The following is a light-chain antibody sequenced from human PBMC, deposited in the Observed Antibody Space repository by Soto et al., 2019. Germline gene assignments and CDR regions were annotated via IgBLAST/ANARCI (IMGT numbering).Light chain of an antibody. CDR2: DVS. CDR3: SSYTSSSTLGV. CDR1: SSDVGGYNY. J-gene: IGLJ2*01. Sequence: QSALTQPASGSGCPGQSITISCTGTSSDVGGYNYVSWYQQHPGKAPKLMIYDVSNRPSGVSNRFSGSKSGNTASLTISGLQAEDEADYYCSSYTSSSTLGVFGGGTKVTVL. V-gene: IGLV2-14*01.